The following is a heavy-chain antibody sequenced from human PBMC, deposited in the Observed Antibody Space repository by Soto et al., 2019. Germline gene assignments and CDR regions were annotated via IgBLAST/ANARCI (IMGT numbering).Heavy chain of an antibody. Sequence: PSETLSLTCTVSGDSISSYYWSWIRQPPGKGLEWIGSIYYSGSTNYNSSLKSRVTISVDTPKNQFSLKLSSVTAADTAVYYCARDRSGSGWYGGPADYWGQGTLVTVSS. CDR2: IYYSGST. J-gene: IGHJ4*02. V-gene: IGHV4-59*01. CDR3: ARDRSGSGWYGGPADY. D-gene: IGHD6-19*01. CDR1: GDSISSYY.